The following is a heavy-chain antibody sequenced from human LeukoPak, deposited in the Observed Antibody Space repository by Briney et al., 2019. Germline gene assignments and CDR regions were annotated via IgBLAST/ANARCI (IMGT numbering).Heavy chain of an antibody. CDR2: ISISSSTI. V-gene: IGHV3-48*01. Sequence: QTGGSLRLSCAASGFPFSSYSMNWVRQAPGRGLEWVSYISISSSTIYYADSVKGRFAISRDNAKNSLYLQMNSLRAEDTAVYYCARDPYSGDYGPYYYYYMDVWGKGTTVTISS. J-gene: IGHJ6*03. D-gene: IGHD1-26*01. CDR3: ARDPYSGDYGPYYYYYMDV. CDR1: GFPFSSYS.